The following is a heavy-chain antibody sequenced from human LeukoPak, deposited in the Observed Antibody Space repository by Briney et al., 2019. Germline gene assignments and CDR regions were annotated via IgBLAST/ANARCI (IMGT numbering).Heavy chain of an antibody. D-gene: IGHD2-21*02. J-gene: IGHJ4*02. Sequence: GRSLRLSCAASGFTFSSYAMHWVRQAPGKGLQWVSGISGSGGSTYYADSVKGRFTISRDNAKNTLYLQMSGLRVEDTAVYYCVTARTLRVTTSFDYWGQGTLVTVSS. CDR3: VTARTLRVTTSFDY. CDR2: ISGSGGST. CDR1: GFTFSSYA. V-gene: IGHV3-23*01.